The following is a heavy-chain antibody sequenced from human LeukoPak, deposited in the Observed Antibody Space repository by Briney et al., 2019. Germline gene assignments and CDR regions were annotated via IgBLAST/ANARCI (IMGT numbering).Heavy chain of an antibody. D-gene: IGHD2-15*01. CDR2: IKKDGSEK. Sequence: GGSLRLSCAASGFTFSTYWMSWVRQAPGKGLEWVANIKKDGSEKYYMDSVKGRFTISRDNAENSLYLQMNSLRAEDTAVYYCAREGVHCSGRSCLKAYWGQGTLVTVSS. CDR3: AREGVHCSGRSCLKAY. CDR1: GFTFSTYW. J-gene: IGHJ4*02. V-gene: IGHV3-7*03.